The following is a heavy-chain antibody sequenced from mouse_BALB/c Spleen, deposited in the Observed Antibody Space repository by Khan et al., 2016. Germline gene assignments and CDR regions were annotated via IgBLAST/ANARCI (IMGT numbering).Heavy chain of an antibody. CDR3: ARWLLGAMDY. D-gene: IGHD2-3*01. CDR2: ILPGSGSA. CDR1: GYTFSSYW. V-gene: IGHV1-9*01. Sequence: QVQLQQSGAELMKPGASVKIPCKATGYTFSSYWIEWVKQRPGHGLEWIGEILPGSGSATYNEKFKGKATFTADTSSNTADMQLSSLTSEDSAVYYCARWLLGAMDYWGQGTSVTVSS. J-gene: IGHJ4*01.